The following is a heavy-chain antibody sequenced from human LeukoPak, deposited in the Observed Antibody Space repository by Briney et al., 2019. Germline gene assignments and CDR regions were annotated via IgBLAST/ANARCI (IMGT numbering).Heavy chain of an antibody. V-gene: IGHV3-48*04. D-gene: IGHD2-2*01. CDR3: ARDGRYCSSTSCYFGY. J-gene: IGHJ4*02. CDR1: GFTFSSYS. CDR2: ISSSSSTI. Sequence: GGSLRLSCAASGFTFSSYSMNWVRQAPGKGLEWVSYISSSSSTIYYADSVKGRFAISRDNAENSLYLQMNSLRAEDTAVYYCARDGRYCSSTSCYFGYWGQGTLVTVSS.